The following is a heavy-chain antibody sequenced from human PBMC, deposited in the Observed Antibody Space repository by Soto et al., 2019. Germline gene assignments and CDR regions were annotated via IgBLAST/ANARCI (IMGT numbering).Heavy chain of an antibody. CDR3: ARLGYDILTGFYTWNLDY. Sequence: PGESLKISCKGSGYSFTSYWIGWVRQMPGKGLEWMGIIYPGDPDTRYSPSFQGQVTISADKSISTAYLQWSSLKASDTAMYYCARLGYDILTGFYTWNLDYWGQGTLVTVSS. CDR1: GYSFTSYW. D-gene: IGHD3-9*01. J-gene: IGHJ4*02. V-gene: IGHV5-51*01. CDR2: IYPGDPDT.